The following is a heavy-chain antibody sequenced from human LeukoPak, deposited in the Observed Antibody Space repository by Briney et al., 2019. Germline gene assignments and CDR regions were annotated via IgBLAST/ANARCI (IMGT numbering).Heavy chain of an antibody. V-gene: IGHV3-21*01. J-gene: IGHJ4*02. D-gene: IGHD1-26*01. Sequence: PGRSRRLCWAASGFTFSSYSMNWVRLAPGKGRQWGSSISSSSSYIYYADSVKGRFTISRDNAKNSLYLQMNSLRAEDTAVYYCARDDGVVGATTADYWGQGPLVTVSS. CDR2: ISSSSSYI. CDR1: GFTFSSYS. CDR3: ARDDGVVGATTADY.